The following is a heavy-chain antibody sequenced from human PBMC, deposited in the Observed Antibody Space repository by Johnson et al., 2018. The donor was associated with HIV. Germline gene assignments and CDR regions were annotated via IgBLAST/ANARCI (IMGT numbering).Heavy chain of an antibody. CDR2: IYSGGST. Sequence: VLLVESGGGLVQPGGSLRLSCAASGFTVSSNYMSWVRQAPGKGLEWVSVIYSGGSTYYADSVKGRFTISRDNSKNTLYLQMNSLRAEDTAVYYCARDIRESFGSYDSSGSVGAFDIWGQGTMVTV. CDR1: GFTVSSNY. V-gene: IGHV3-66*01. CDR3: ARDIRESFGSYDSSGSVGAFDI. J-gene: IGHJ3*02. D-gene: IGHD3-22*01.